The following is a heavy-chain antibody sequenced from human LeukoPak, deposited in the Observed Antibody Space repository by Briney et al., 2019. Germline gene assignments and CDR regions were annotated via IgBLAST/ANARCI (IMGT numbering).Heavy chain of an antibody. CDR1: GGSFSGYY. CDR2: IYYSGST. Sequence: SETLSLTCAVYGGSFSGYYWSWIRQPPGKGLEWIGYIYYSGSTNYNPSLKSRVTISVDTSKNQFSLKLSSVTAADTAVYYCARDSYGFNYFDYWGQGTLVTVSS. CDR3: ARDSYGFNYFDY. J-gene: IGHJ4*02. V-gene: IGHV4-59*01. D-gene: IGHD5-18*01.